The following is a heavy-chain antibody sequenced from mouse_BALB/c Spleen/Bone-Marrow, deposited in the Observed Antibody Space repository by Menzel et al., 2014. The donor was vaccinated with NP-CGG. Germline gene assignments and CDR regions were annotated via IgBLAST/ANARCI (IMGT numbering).Heavy chain of an antibody. CDR1: GYTFTDYA. V-gene: IGHV1-67*01. CDR2: ISTYSGNT. Sequence: VQLQQSGPELVRPGVSVKISCKGSGYTFTDYAMHWVKQSHAKSLEWIGVISTYSGNTNYNQKFKGKATVTVDKSSSTAYMELARLTSEDSAIYYCARGSYYDPAWFAYWGQGTLVTVSA. CDR3: ARGSYYDPAWFAY. J-gene: IGHJ3*01. D-gene: IGHD2-4*01.